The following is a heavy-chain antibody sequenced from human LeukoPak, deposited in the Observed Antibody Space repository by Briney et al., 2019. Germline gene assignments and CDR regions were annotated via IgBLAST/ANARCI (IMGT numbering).Heavy chain of an antibody. Sequence: SETLSPTCAVYGGSFSGYYWSWIRQPPGKGLEWIGEINHSGSTNYNPSLKSRVTISVDTSKNQFSLKLSSVTAADTAVYYCAREGGYYYGSGSYYTPRYYYYMDVWGKGTTVTVSS. CDR3: AREGGYYYGSGSYYTPRYYYYMDV. CDR1: GGSFSGYY. J-gene: IGHJ6*03. CDR2: INHSGST. V-gene: IGHV4-34*01. D-gene: IGHD3-10*01.